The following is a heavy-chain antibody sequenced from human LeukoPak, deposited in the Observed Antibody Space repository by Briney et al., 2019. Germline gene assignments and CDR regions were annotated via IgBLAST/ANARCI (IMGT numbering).Heavy chain of an antibody. CDR2: VYYSGST. CDR3: ARDNPPGDC. CDR1: GGSISSGDYY. Sequence: SETLSLTCTVSGGSISSGDYYWSWIRQPPGKGLEWLGYVYYSGSTYYNPSLKSRVTISVDTSKNQFSRKLSSVTAADTAVYYCARDNPPGDCGGEGTLVTVS. D-gene: IGHD3-10*01. V-gene: IGHV4-30-4*08. J-gene: IGHJ4*02.